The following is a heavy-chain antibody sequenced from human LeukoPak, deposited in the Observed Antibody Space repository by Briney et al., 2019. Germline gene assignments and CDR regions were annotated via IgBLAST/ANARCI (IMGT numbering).Heavy chain of an antibody. CDR2: IIPILGIA. Sequence: SVKVSCKASGGTFSSYAISWVRQAPGQGLEWMGRIIPILGIANYAQKFQGRVTMTRDTSTSTVYMELSSLRSEDTAVYYCARGHLAAAGTGDYWGQGTLVTVSS. D-gene: IGHD6-13*01. CDR1: GGTFSSYA. J-gene: IGHJ4*02. V-gene: IGHV1-69*04. CDR3: ARGHLAAAGTGDY.